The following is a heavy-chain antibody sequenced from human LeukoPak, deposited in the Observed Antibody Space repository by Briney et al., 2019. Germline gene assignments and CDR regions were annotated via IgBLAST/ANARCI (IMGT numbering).Heavy chain of an antibody. V-gene: IGHV4-30-4*07. D-gene: IGHD3-10*01. CDR3: ARDPYDSGI. CDR1: GGSISSGGYS. Sequence: PSETLSLTCTVSGGSISSGGYSWSWVRQPPGKGLEWIGYIYSSGRSYYNPSLQSRVTISVDTSKNEFSLKVTSVTAADTAVYYCARDPYDSGIWGQGTLVTVSS. J-gene: IGHJ4*02. CDR2: IYSSGRS.